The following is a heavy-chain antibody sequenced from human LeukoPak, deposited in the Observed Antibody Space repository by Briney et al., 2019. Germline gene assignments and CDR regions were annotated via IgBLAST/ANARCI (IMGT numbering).Heavy chain of an antibody. CDR3: VRDSVIRGMDV. V-gene: IGHV3-11*06. CDR2: ISSSNTYT. J-gene: IGHJ6*02. D-gene: IGHD3-10*01. Sequence: PGGSLRLSCAASGFIFSDYYMSWIRQAPGKGLEWVSYISSSNTYTNYADSVKGRFTISRDNAMKSLDLQMNSLRVEDTAVYYCVRDSVIRGMDVWGQGTTVTVSS. CDR1: GFIFSDYY.